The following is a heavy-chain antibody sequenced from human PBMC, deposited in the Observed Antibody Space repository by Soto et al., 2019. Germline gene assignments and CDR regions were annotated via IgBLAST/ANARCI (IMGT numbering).Heavy chain of an antibody. CDR1: GFTFSSYG. D-gene: IGHD6-13*01. CDR3: ARGISWRFDP. Sequence: QVQLVESGGGVVQPGRSLRLSCAASGFTFSSYGMHWVRQAPGKGLEWVAVIWYDGSNKYYADSVKGRFTISRDNSKNTLYLQMNSLRAEETAVYYGARGISWRFDPWGQGTLVTVSS. J-gene: IGHJ5*02. V-gene: IGHV3-33*01. CDR2: IWYDGSNK.